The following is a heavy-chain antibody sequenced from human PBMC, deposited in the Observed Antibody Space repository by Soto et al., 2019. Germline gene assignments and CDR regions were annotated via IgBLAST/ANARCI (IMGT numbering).Heavy chain of an antibody. D-gene: IGHD6-6*01. CDR2: INSDGSST. CDR3: ARDRESIAARPNYYYYGMDV. J-gene: IGHJ6*02. Sequence: VQLVESGGGLVQPGGSLRLSCAASGFTFSSYWMHWVRQAPGKGLVWVSRINSDGSSTSYADSVKGRFTISRDNANNTLYLRMNSLRAEDTAVYYCARDRESIAARPNYYYYGMDVWGQGTTVTVSS. V-gene: IGHV3-74*01. CDR1: GFTFSSYW.